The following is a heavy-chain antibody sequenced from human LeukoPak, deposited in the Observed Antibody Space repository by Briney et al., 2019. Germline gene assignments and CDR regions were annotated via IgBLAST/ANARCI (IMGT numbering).Heavy chain of an antibody. J-gene: IGHJ4*02. V-gene: IGHV3-21*01. CDR1: GFTFSSYS. CDR2: ISSSSSYI. D-gene: IGHD3-22*01. Sequence: PGGSLRLSCAASGFTFSSYSMNWVRQAPGKGLEWVSSISSSSSYIYYADSVKGRFTISRDNAKNSLYLQMNSLRAEDTAVYYCAVAYSSNGYYPVDYWGQGTLVTVSS. CDR3: AVAYSSNGYYPVDY.